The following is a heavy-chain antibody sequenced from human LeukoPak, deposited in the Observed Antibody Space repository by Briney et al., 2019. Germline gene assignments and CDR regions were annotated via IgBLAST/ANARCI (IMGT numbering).Heavy chain of an antibody. Sequence: SVKVSCKASGGTFSSYAISWVRQAPGQGLEWMGGIITIFGTSNYAQKFQGRVTITTDESTSTAYMELSSLRSEDTAVYYCARDRLGDVRLRFLTWGYMDVWGKGTTVTVSS. J-gene: IGHJ6*03. CDR1: GGTFSSYA. V-gene: IGHV1-69*05. CDR3: ARDRLGDVRLRFLTWGYMDV. CDR2: IITIFGTS. D-gene: IGHD3-3*01.